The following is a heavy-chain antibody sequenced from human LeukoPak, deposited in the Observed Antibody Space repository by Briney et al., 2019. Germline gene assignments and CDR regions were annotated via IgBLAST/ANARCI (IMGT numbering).Heavy chain of an antibody. D-gene: IGHD5-18*01. CDR3: ARVRGYSYYGGYYYYMDV. CDR1: GFTFSSYW. J-gene: IGHJ6*03. V-gene: IGHV3-74*01. CDR2: INSDGSST. Sequence: GGSLRLSCAASGFTFSSYWMHWVRQAPGKGLVWVSRINSDGSSTSYADSVKGRFTISRDNAKNTLYLRMNSLRAEDTAVYYCARVRGYSYYGGYYYYMDVWGKGTTVTVSS.